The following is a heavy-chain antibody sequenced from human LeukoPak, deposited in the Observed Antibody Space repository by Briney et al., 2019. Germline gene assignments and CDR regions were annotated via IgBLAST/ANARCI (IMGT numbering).Heavy chain of an antibody. CDR2: ISYDGTNK. V-gene: IGHV3-30*03. D-gene: IGHD6-13*01. CDR3: ARVGRAKAAAGFGAFDI. Sequence: PGGSLRLSCAGSGFTFSNYGMHWVRQAPGKGPEWVADISYDGTNKYYADSVKGRFTISRDNSKNTVYLQMNSLRAEDTAVYYCARVGRAKAAAGFGAFDIWGQGTMVTVSS. J-gene: IGHJ3*02. CDR1: GFTFSNYG.